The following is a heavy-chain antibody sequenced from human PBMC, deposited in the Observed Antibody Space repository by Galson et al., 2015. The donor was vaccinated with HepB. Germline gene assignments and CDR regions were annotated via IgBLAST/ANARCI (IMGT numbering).Heavy chain of an antibody. CDR3: ARVPTVTTPYNWFDP. J-gene: IGHJ5*02. Sequence: SVKVSCKASGYTFTSYGISWVRQAPGQGLEWMGWISAYNGNTNYAQKLQGRVTMTTDTSTSTAYMELRSLRSDDTAVYYCARVPTVTTPYNWFDPWGQGTLVTVSS. CDR1: GYTFTSYG. V-gene: IGHV1-18*04. CDR2: ISAYNGNT. D-gene: IGHD4-17*01.